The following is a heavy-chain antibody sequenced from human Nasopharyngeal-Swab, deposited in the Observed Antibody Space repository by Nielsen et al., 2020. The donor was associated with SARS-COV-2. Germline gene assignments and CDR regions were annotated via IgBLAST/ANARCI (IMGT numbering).Heavy chain of an antibody. J-gene: IGHJ4*02. D-gene: IGHD2-2*01. CDR2: IKQSGSGQ. Sequence: GESLKISCAASGFTFSSYWMSWVRQAPGKGLDWVAHIKQSGSGQYYVDSVKGRFTISRDNAKNSLSLQMNSLRAEDTAVYYCARYCSTTSCPRGFDYWGQGTLVTVSS. CDR1: GFTFSSYW. V-gene: IGHV3-7*01. CDR3: ARYCSTTSCPRGFDY.